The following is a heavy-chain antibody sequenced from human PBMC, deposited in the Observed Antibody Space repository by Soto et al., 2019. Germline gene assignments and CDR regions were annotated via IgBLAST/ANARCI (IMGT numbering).Heavy chain of an antibody. CDR2: INHSGSI. CDR3: ARAKTTVTTGAAFDI. D-gene: IGHD4-17*01. Sequence: QVQLQQWGAGLLKPSETLSLTCAVYGGSFSGYYWSWIRQPPGKGLEWIGEINHSGSINYNPSLKSRVTISVDTSKNQFSLKLSSVTAADTAVYYCARAKTTVTTGAAFDIWGQGTMVTVSS. J-gene: IGHJ3*02. V-gene: IGHV4-34*01. CDR1: GGSFSGYY.